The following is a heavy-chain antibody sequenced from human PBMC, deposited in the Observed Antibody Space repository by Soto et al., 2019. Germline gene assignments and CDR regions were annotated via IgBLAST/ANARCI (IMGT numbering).Heavy chain of an antibody. D-gene: IGHD7-27*01. J-gene: IGHJ3*02. CDR2: IGTAGDT. CDR1: GFTFSSYD. Sequence: GESLKISCAASGFTFSSYDMHWVRQATGKGLEWVSAIGTAGDTYYPGSVKGRFTISRENAKNSLYLQMNSLRAGDTAVYYCARVLTGGGAFDIWGQGTMVTVSS. CDR3: ARVLTGGGAFDI. V-gene: IGHV3-13*01.